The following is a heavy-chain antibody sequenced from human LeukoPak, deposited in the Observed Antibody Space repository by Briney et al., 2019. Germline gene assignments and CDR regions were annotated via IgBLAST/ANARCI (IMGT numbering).Heavy chain of an antibody. Sequence: ASVEVSCKVSGYTLSELSMHWVRQAPGKGLEWMGGFDPEDGEAIYAQKFQGRVTMTADTSTDTGYMELSSLRSEDTAVYYCAAGRPYSLLDYWGQGTLVTVSS. CDR1: GYTLSELS. CDR2: FDPEDGEA. CDR3: AAGRPYSLLDY. V-gene: IGHV1-24*01. D-gene: IGHD5-18*01. J-gene: IGHJ4*02.